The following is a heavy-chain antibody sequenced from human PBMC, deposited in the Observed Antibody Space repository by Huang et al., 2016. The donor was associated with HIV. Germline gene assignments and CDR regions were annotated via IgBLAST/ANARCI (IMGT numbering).Heavy chain of an antibody. CDR1: GFSFTSYE. V-gene: IGHV3-30*03. J-gene: IGHJ6*03. CDR2: VSNDGNEK. CDR3: LPAGHVSHYYYMDV. Sequence: QGQLVESGGGVVQPGRSLRLSCAASGFSFTSYEIQWVRQVPGKGLDWVSFVSNDGNEKYSADAVKGRFTISRDNFKNTLYLQMNSLRTGDTAVYFCLPAGHVSHYYYMDVWGKGTTVIVSS.